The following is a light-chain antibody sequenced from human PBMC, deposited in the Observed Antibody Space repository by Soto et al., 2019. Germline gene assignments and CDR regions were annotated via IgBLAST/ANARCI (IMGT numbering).Light chain of an antibody. J-gene: IGKJ4*01. CDR3: QQANSFPLI. CDR2: AAS. V-gene: IGKV1-12*01. CDR1: QDISTW. Sequence: DIRMTQSPSSVSASVGDRVTITCRASQDISTWLAWYQQKPGKAPKLLIYAASRLQSGVPSRFSGSGSGTDFTLTISSLQSEDFATYYCQQANSFPLIFGGGTRVEIK.